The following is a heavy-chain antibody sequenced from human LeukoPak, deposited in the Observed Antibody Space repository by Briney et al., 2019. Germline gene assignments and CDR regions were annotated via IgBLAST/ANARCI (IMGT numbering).Heavy chain of an antibody. CDR1: GFTFSSYA. V-gene: IGHV3-30-3*01. Sequence: GGSLRLSCAASGFTFSSYAMHWVRQAPGKGLEWVAVISYDGSNKYYADSVKGRFTISRDNSKNTLYLQMNSLRAEDTAVYYCARDRAPYSSSSGGFDYWGQGTLVTVSS. J-gene: IGHJ4*02. CDR2: ISYDGSNK. CDR3: ARDRAPYSSSSGGFDY. D-gene: IGHD6-6*01.